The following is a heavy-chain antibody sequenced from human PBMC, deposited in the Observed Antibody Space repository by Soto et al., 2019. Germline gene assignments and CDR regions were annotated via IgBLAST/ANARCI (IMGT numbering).Heavy chain of an antibody. J-gene: IGHJ4*01. Sequence: EVQLVETGGGLIQPGGSLRLSCAASGFTVRDNYMSWVRQAPGKGLEWVSLIYSGGSTYYADSVKGRFTIYRDSSKNTLYLQMNSLRVEDTVVYYCAAYSTLDYWGQGTLVIVSS. CDR1: GFTVRDNY. V-gene: IGHV3-53*02. CDR2: IYSGGST. D-gene: IGHD6-13*01. CDR3: AAYSTLDY.